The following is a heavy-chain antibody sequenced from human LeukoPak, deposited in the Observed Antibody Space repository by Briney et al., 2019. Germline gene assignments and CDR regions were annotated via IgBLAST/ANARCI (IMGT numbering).Heavy chain of an antibody. CDR3: ARDPSLYDSSGPPPFDY. V-gene: IGHV3-30-3*01. Sequence: GGSLRLSCAASGFTFSSYAMHWVRQAPGKGLELVAVISYDGSNKYYADSVKGRFTISRDNSKNTLYLQMNSLRAEDTAVYYCARDPSLYDSSGPPPFDYWGQGTLVTVSS. CDR1: GFTFSSYA. J-gene: IGHJ4*02. CDR2: ISYDGSNK. D-gene: IGHD3-22*01.